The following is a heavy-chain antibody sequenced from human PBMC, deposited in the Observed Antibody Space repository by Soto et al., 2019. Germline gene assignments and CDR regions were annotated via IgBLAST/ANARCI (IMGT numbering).Heavy chain of an antibody. V-gene: IGHV4-4*02. Sequence: QVQLQESGPGLVKPSETLSLTCTVSSDSIAGENWWSWVRQPPGMGLEWMGEIFHTGGTNYNPSLKGRVTMEVDTSKNQFSLKLISATAADTAVYYCARVFSSGSGWMYYFDFWGQGTLVSVSS. J-gene: IGHJ4*02. CDR2: IFHTGGT. CDR1: SDSIAGENW. D-gene: IGHD6-25*01. CDR3: ARVFSSGSGWMYYFDF.